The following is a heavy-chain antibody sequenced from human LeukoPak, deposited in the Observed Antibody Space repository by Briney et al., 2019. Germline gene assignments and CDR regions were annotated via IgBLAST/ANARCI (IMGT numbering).Heavy chain of an antibody. CDR1: GFTFTTYW. D-gene: IGHD6-19*01. Sequence: GESLRLSCAASGFTFTTYWLGWVRQPPGKGLEWVSSIFPSGGEIHYADSVRGRFTISRDNSKSTLSLQMNSLRAEDTAVYYCAKDRTAVAGRVFYYYYMDVWGKGTTVTISS. CDR2: IFPSGGEI. CDR3: AKDRTAVAGRVFYYYYMDV. J-gene: IGHJ6*03. V-gene: IGHV3-23*01.